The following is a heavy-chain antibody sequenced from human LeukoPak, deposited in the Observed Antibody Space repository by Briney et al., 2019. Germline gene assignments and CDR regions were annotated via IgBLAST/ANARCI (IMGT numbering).Heavy chain of an antibody. Sequence: GGSLRLSCAASGFTFSSYSMNWVRQAPGKGLEWVSSISSSSSYIYYADSMKGRFTISRDNAKTSLYLQMNSLRAEDTAVYYCARARLLAYCGGDCYSGFDYWGQGTLVTVSS. V-gene: IGHV3-21*01. D-gene: IGHD2-21*02. CDR1: GFTFSSYS. CDR3: ARARLLAYCGGDCYSGFDY. J-gene: IGHJ4*02. CDR2: ISSSSSYI.